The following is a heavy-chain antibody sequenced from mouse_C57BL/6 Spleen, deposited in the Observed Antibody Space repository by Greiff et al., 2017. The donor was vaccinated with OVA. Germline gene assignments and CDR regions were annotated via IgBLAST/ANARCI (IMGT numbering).Heavy chain of an antibody. CDR1: GFNIKNTY. V-gene: IGHV14-3*01. Sequence: VQLQQSVAELVRPGASVKLSCTASGFNIKNTYMHWVKQRPEQGLEWIGKIDPANGNTKYAPKFQGTATITADTSSNTAYLQLSSLTSEDTAIYYCASGGYGSSYDLAYWGQGTLVTVSA. CDR3: ASGGYGSSYDLAY. J-gene: IGHJ3*01. CDR2: IDPANGNT. D-gene: IGHD1-1*01.